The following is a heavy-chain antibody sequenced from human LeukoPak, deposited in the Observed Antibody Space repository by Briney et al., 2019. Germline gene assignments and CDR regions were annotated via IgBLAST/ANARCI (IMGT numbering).Heavy chain of an antibody. CDR1: GFTFSSYA. D-gene: IGHD5-18*01. CDR2: ISGSGGST. J-gene: IGHJ4*02. V-gene: IGHV3-23*01. CDR3: AKSWRGAWIQLTYYFDY. Sequence: GGSLRLSCAASGFTFSSYAMSWVRQAPGKGLEWVSAISGSGGSTYYADSVKGRFTISRDNSKNTLYLQTNSLRAEDTAVYYCAKSWRGAWIQLTYYFDYWGQGTLVTVSS.